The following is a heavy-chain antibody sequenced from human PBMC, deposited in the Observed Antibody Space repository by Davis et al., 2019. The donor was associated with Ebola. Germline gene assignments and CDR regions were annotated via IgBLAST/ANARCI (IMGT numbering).Heavy chain of an antibody. J-gene: IGHJ5*02. Sequence: MPSETLSLTCTVSGGSISSYYWSWIRQPPGKGLEWIGYIYYSGSTNYNPSLKSRVTISVDTSKNQFSLKLSSVTAADTAVYYCARVSRGSSWYWFDPWGQGTLVTVSS. V-gene: IGHV4-59*01. CDR1: GGSISSYY. CDR2: IYYSGST. D-gene: IGHD6-13*01. CDR3: ARVSRGSSWYWFDP.